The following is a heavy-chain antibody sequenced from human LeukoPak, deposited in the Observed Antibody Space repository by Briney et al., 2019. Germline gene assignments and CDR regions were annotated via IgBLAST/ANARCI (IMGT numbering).Heavy chain of an antibody. J-gene: IGHJ4*02. V-gene: IGHV1-69*13. CDR1: GGTFSSYA. CDR3: ARDKHPMLRSYYFVY. D-gene: IGHD2-15*01. CDR2: IIPIFGTA. Sequence: SVKVSCKASGGTFSSYAISWVRQAPGQGLEWMGGIIPIFGTANYAQKFQGRVTITADESTSTAYMELSSLRSEDTAVYYCARDKHPMLRSYYFVYWSQGTLVTVSS.